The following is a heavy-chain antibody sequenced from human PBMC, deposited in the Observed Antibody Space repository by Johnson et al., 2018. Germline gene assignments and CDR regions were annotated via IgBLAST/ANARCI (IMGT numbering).Heavy chain of an antibody. CDR3: ATGGSCSSTSCYTVTSYYYYYGMDV. J-gene: IGHJ6*02. V-gene: IGHV3-33*01. CDR1: GFTFSSYG. D-gene: IGHD2-2*02. Sequence: QVQLVESGGGVVQPGRSXRLSCAASGFTFSSYGMHWVRQAPGKGLEWVAVIWYDGSNKYYADSVKGRFTISRDNSKTTLYLQMNSLRAEDTAVYYCATGGSCSSTSCYTVTSYYYYYGMDVWGQGTTVTVSS. CDR2: IWYDGSNK.